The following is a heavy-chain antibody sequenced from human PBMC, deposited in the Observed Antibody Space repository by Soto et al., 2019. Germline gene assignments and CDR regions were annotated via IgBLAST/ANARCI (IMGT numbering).Heavy chain of an antibody. D-gene: IGHD3-16*02. J-gene: IGHJ4*02. Sequence: QVQLVESGGGLVKPGGSLRLSCAASGFTFSDYYMSWIRQAPGKGLEWVSYISSSGSTIYYADSVKGRFTISRDNAKKSLYLQMNSLRADDTAVYYCARGPYHYVCGSDPPHFDYWGQGTLVTVSS. CDR3: ARGPYHYVCGSDPPHFDY. V-gene: IGHV3-11*01. CDR1: GFTFSDYY. CDR2: ISSSGSTI.